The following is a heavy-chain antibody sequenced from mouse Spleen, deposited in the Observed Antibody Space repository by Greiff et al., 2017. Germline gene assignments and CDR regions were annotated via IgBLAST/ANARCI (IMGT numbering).Heavy chain of an antibody. V-gene: IGHV1-15*01. D-gene: IGHD1-1*01. Sequence: QVQLKESGAELVRPGASVTLSCKASGYTFTDYEMHWVKQTPVHGLEWIGAIDPETGGTAYNQKFKGKAILTADKSSSTAYMELRSLTSEDSAVYYCTRLYGSPFAYWGQGTLVTVSA. J-gene: IGHJ3*01. CDR3: TRLYGSPFAY. CDR1: GYTFTDYE. CDR2: IDPETGGT.